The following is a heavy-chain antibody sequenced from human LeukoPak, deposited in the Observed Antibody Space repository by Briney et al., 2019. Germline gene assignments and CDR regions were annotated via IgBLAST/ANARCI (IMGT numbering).Heavy chain of an antibody. CDR3: ARGLGGTMVRGVIINRPGWFDP. CDR1: GGSITSTNY. Sequence: SGTLSLTCGVSGGSITSTNYWTWVRQPPGKGLEWIGEVNLQGSTNYNPSLMGRVAISVDMSENHISLQLTSVTAADTAVYYCARGLGGTMVRGVIINRPGWFDPWGQGTLVTVSS. CDR2: VNLQGST. D-gene: IGHD3-10*01. V-gene: IGHV4-4*02. J-gene: IGHJ5*02.